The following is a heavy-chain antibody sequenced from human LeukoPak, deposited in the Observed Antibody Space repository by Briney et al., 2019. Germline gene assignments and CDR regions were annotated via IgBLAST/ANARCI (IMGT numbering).Heavy chain of an antibody. CDR2: MSSGGTYV. Sequence: GGSLRLSCTASGFTFSNHAMTWVRQAPGKGLEWVSSMSSGGTYVYYADSVRGRFTISRDNAKNSLYLVMNSLRAEDTATYYCARDPPKGASRVFVVQWGQGTLVTVSS. CDR3: ARDPPKGASRVFVVQ. CDR1: GFTFSNHA. D-gene: IGHD3-3*01. V-gene: IGHV3-21*01. J-gene: IGHJ4*02.